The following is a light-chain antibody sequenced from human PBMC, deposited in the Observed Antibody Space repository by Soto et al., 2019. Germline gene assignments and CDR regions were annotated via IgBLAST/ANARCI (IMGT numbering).Light chain of an antibody. J-gene: IGLJ2*01. CDR1: SGSVSTSYY. CDR2: STN. CDR3: VLYMGSDVV. V-gene: IGLV8-61*01. Sequence: QTVVTQEPSFSVSPGGTVTLTCGLSSGSVSTSYYPSWYQQTPGQAPRTLIYSTNPRSSGVPDRFSVSILGNKAALTITGAQADDESDYYCVLYMGSDVVFGGGTKLTVL.